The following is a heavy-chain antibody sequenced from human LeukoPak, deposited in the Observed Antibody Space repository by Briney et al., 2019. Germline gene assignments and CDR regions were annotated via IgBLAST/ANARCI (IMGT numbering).Heavy chain of an antibody. Sequence: ASVKVSCKASGYTLTGYYMHWVRQAPGQGLEWMGWINPNSGGTNYAQKFQGRVTMTRDTSISTAYMELSRLRSDDTAVYYCARGVGGTMVRGIDYWGQGTLVTVSS. CDR1: GYTLTGYY. CDR3: ARGVGGTMVRGIDY. J-gene: IGHJ4*02. D-gene: IGHD3-10*01. V-gene: IGHV1-2*02. CDR2: INPNSGGT.